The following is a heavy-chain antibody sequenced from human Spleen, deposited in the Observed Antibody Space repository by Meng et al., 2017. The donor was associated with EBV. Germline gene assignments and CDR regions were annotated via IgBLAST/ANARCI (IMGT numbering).Heavy chain of an antibody. D-gene: IGHD6-13*01. CDR1: GGSFSAYY. CDR2: INHSGST. Sequence: QLQLKQGGAGLLKPSETLSLNWAVYGGSFSAYYWSWIRQPPGKGLEWIGEINHSGSTNYHPSLKSRVTISVDTSKNQFSLKLSSVTAADTAVYYCARGGHFGAAAGPDYWGQGTLVTVSS. V-gene: IGHV4-34*01. CDR3: ARGGHFGAAAGPDY. J-gene: IGHJ4*02.